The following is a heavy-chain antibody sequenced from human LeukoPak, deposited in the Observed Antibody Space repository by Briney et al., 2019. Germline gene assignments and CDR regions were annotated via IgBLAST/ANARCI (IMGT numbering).Heavy chain of an antibody. CDR1: GFTFDNYF. D-gene: IGHD4-17*01. CDR2: ISGSGNST. V-gene: IGHV3-23*01. J-gene: IGHJ4*02. Sequence: RGPLRLSCAASGFTFDNYFMTWVRQAPGKGLEWVSTISGSGNSTYYSDSVKGRFTISRDNSKNTLYLKMNSLRADDTAVYYCAKDSDYGDYVGQPPPFDYWGQGTLVTVSS. CDR3: AKDSDYGDYVGQPPPFDY.